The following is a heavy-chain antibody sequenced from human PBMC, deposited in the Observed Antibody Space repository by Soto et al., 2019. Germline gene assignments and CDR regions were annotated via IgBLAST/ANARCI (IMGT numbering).Heavy chain of an antibody. CDR3: TTEGPGYCSGGSCYAIDY. Sequence: EVQLVESGGGLVKPGGSLRLSCAASGFTFTKAWMSWVRQAPGTGLEWVGRIKSKTDGGTTDYAAPVKGRFTISRDDSKNTLYLQMNSLKTEDTAVYYCTTEGPGYCSGGSCYAIDYWGQGTLVTVSS. D-gene: IGHD2-15*01. V-gene: IGHV3-15*01. CDR1: GFTFTKAW. CDR2: IKSKTDGGTT. J-gene: IGHJ4*02.